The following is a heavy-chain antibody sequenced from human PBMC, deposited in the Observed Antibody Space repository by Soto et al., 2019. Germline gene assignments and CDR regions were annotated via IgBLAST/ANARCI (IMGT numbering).Heavy chain of an antibody. CDR1: GYTFTSYG. CDR3: ASSGWHGRDLGGYYGMDV. D-gene: IGHD6-19*01. CDR2: ISAYNGNT. V-gene: IGHV1-18*01. J-gene: IGHJ6*02. Sequence: QIQLVQSGAGVKKPGASVKVSCKASGYTFTSYGISWVRQAPGQGLEWMGWISAYNGNTNYAQKLQGRVTMTTDTSTSTAYMELRSLRSDDTAVYYCASSGWHGRDLGGYYGMDVWGQGTTVTVSS.